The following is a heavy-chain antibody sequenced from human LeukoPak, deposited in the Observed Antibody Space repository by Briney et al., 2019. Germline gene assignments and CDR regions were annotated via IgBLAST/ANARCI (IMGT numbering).Heavy chain of an antibody. J-gene: IGHJ5*02. CDR3: AKSGSSVFWS. Sequence: TGGSLRLSCAASGFTFTNHWMSWVRQAPGKGLEWVANIKEDGSEKYYVGSVKGRFTVSRDNVKNSLFLQMNSLRVDDTAVYYCAKSGSSVFWSWGQGTPVTVSS. CDR2: IKEDGSEK. D-gene: IGHD3-3*02. V-gene: IGHV3-7*03. CDR1: GFTFTNHW.